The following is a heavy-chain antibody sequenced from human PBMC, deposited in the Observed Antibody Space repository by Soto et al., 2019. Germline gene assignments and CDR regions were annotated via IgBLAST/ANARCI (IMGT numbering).Heavy chain of an antibody. J-gene: IGHJ3*02. Sequence: AAEKVSCKASGYTFTSYGTSWVRQAPGQGLEWMGGISAYNCNTHYVQKLQRRVTMTTDTSTNTAYMQLRSLRYDDTADYYCARVQETEFVSTERQDYFDIWGQGTMVTVSS. CDR3: ARVQETEFVSTERQDYFDI. V-gene: IGHV1-18*04. D-gene: IGHD2-2*01. CDR1: GYTFTSYG. CDR2: ISAYNCNT.